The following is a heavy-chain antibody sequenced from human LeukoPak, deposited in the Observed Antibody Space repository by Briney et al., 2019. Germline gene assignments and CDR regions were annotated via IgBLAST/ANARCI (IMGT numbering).Heavy chain of an antibody. V-gene: IGHV5-51*01. Sequence: GQSLKISCKVSAYSFTTYSTTWVRQMPGQGLEWMGILYPVVSDTKYSPSFQGQVTISAEKSISTAYLQWSSLNASDSAMYYCARLYYGRVDYGMDVWGQGTTVTVSS. CDR1: AYSFTTYS. CDR2: LYPVVSDT. CDR3: ARLYYGRVDYGMDV. J-gene: IGHJ6*02. D-gene: IGHD3-22*01.